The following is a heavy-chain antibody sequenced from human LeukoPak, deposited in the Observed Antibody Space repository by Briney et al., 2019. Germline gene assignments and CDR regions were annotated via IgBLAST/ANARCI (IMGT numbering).Heavy chain of an antibody. CDR2: INHSGST. CDR3: ASLDSSGYSDFDY. Sequence: PSETLSLTCAVYGGSFSGYYWSWIRQPPGKGPEWIGEINHSGSTNYNPSLKSRVTISVDTSKNQFSLKLSSVTAADTAVYYCASLDSSGYSDFDYWGQGTLVTVSS. D-gene: IGHD3-22*01. V-gene: IGHV4-34*01. CDR1: GGSFSGYY. J-gene: IGHJ4*02.